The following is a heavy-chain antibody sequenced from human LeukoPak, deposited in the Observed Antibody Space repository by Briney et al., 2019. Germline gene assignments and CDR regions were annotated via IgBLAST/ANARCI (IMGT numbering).Heavy chain of an antibody. J-gene: IGHJ4*02. CDR3: ARDRNYDSSGYYSL. CDR2: IYYSGGT. D-gene: IGHD3-22*01. Sequence: SETLSLTCNVSGGSISTYYWSWIRQPPGKGLEWIGYIYYSGGTNYNPSLKSRVTISIDTSKNQLSLKLSSVTAADTAMYYCARDRNYDSSGYYSLWGQGTLVTVSS. V-gene: IGHV4-59*01. CDR1: GGSISTYY.